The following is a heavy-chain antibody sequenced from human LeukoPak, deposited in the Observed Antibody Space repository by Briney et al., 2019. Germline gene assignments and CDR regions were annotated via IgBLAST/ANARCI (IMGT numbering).Heavy chain of an antibody. CDR1: GFTFSSYG. V-gene: IGHV3-30*18. J-gene: IGHJ4*02. Sequence: GRSLRLSCAASGFTFSSYGMHWVRQAPGKGLEWVAVISYDGSNKYYADSVKGRLTISRDNSKNTLYLQMNSLRAEDTAVYYCAKNYYGSGSYYPPFDYWGQGTLVTVSS. CDR2: ISYDGSNK. D-gene: IGHD3-10*01. CDR3: AKNYYGSGSYYPPFDY.